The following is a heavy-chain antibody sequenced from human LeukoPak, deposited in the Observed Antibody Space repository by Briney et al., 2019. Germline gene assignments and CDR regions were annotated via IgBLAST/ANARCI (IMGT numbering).Heavy chain of an antibody. Sequence: GGSLRLSCAASGFTFDDYAMHWVRQAPGNGLEWVSGISWNSGSIGYADSVKGRFTISRDNAKNSLYLQMNSLRAEDMALYYCAKDKGSSGFSSGIDYWGQGTLVTVSS. CDR1: GFTFDDYA. J-gene: IGHJ4*02. CDR3: AKDKGSSGFSSGIDY. CDR2: ISWNSGSI. V-gene: IGHV3-9*03. D-gene: IGHD6-19*01.